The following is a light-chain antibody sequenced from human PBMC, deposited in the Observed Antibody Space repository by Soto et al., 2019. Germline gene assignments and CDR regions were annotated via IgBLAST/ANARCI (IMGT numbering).Light chain of an antibody. V-gene: IGLV1-40*01. CDR2: GNN. J-gene: IGLJ2*01. CDR3: QSYDSSLSAHVV. Sequence: QSVLTQPLSVSGTPGQRVTISSTRSSSNIAAGYDVHWYQQLPGTAPKLLIYGNNNRPSGVPDRFSGSKSGTSASLAITGLQAEDEADYYCQSYDSSLSAHVVFGGGTKVTVL. CDR1: SSNIAAGYD.